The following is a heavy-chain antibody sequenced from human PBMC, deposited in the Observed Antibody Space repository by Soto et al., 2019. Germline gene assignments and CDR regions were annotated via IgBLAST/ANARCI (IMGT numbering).Heavy chain of an antibody. Sequence: HPGGSLRLFCAASGFTFSSYAMSWVRQAPGKGLEWVSAISGSGGSTYYADSVKGRFTISRDNSKNTLYLQMNSLRAEDTAVYYCAKDQPPHYQLSYYFDYWGQRTLFTV. J-gene: IGHJ4*02. D-gene: IGHD2-2*01. CDR2: ISGSGGST. CDR1: GFTFSSYA. V-gene: IGHV3-23*01. CDR3: AKDQPPHYQLSYYFDY.